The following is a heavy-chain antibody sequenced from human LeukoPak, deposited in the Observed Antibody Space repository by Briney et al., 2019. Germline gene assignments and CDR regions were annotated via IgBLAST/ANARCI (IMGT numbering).Heavy chain of an antibody. V-gene: IGHV3-53*01. CDR3: AKSHSGGYGSYYYGMDV. Sequence: GGSLRLSCAASGFIVSDNYMSWVRQAPGKGLEWLAVIYGGNSTYYADSVKGRFTISRDNSKNTLYLQMNSLRAEDTAVYNCAKSHSGGYGSYYYGMDVWGQGTTVTVSS. CDR1: GFIVSDNY. D-gene: IGHD3-10*01. CDR2: IYGGNST. J-gene: IGHJ6*02.